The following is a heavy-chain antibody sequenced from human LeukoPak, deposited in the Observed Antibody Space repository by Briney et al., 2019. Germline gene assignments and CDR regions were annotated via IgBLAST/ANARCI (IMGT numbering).Heavy chain of an antibody. J-gene: IGHJ4*02. CDR3: ARGLWFGDENPPYFDY. CDR1: GGSISSSSYY. V-gene: IGHV4-39*07. D-gene: IGHD3-10*01. CDR2: IYYSGST. Sequence: SETLSLTCTVSGGSISSSSYYWGWIRQPPGKGLEWIGSIYYSGSTYYNPSLKSRVTISVDTSKNQFSLKLSSVTAADTAVYYCARGLWFGDENPPYFDYWGQGTLVTVSS.